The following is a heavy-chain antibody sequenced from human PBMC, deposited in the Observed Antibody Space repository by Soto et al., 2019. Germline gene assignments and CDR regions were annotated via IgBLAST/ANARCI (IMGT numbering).Heavy chain of an antibody. D-gene: IGHD2-21*02. Sequence: SETLSLTCTVSGGSISSSSYYWGWLRQPPGKGLEWIGSIYYSGSTYYNPSLKSRVTISVDTSKNQFSLKLSSVTAADTAVYYCARDPADCGGDCYSFWFDPWGQGTLVTVSS. CDR3: ARDPADCGGDCYSFWFDP. CDR1: GGSISSSSYY. CDR2: IYYSGST. V-gene: IGHV4-39*07. J-gene: IGHJ5*02.